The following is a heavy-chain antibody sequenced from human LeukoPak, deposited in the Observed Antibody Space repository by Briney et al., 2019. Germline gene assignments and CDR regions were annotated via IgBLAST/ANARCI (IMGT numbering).Heavy chain of an antibody. CDR3: ARGQRRHTDMAPSFDY. CDR2: ISGSGSST. V-gene: IGHV3-23*01. CDR1: GFTFSSYA. J-gene: IGHJ4*02. D-gene: IGHD5-18*01. Sequence: GGSLRLSCAASGFTFSSYAMSWVRQAPGKGLEWVSAISGSGSSTYYADSVKGRFTISRDNSKNTLYLQMNSLRAEDTAVYYCARGQRRHTDMAPSFDYWGQGTLVTVSS.